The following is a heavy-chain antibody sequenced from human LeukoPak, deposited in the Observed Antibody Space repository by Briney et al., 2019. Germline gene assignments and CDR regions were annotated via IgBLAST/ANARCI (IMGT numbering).Heavy chain of an antibody. D-gene: IGHD4-17*01. CDR1: GGSISSGGYF. V-gene: IGHV4-30-4*07. J-gene: IGHJ4*02. Sequence: PSETLSLTCAVSGGSISSGGYFWSWIRQPPGKGLEWIGYIYYSGSTYYNPSLKSRVTISVDTSKNQFSLKLSSVTAADTAVYYCARVRNDYGDPTPYFDYWGQGTLVTVSS. CDR2: IYYSGST. CDR3: ARVRNDYGDPTPYFDY.